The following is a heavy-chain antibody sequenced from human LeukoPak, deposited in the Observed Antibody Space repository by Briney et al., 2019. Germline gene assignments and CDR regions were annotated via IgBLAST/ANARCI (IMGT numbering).Heavy chain of an antibody. Sequence: GGSLRLACAASGLTFGNYAMSWVRQAPGKGLEWVSAISGSGGSTYQAGSVRGRFTISRDNSKNTLYLQMNSLRAEDTAVYYCARGAGTSEYYFDYWGQGTLVTVSS. D-gene: IGHD1-1*01. J-gene: IGHJ4*02. CDR3: ARGAGTSEYYFDY. CDR1: GLTFGNYA. V-gene: IGHV3-23*01. CDR2: ISGSGGST.